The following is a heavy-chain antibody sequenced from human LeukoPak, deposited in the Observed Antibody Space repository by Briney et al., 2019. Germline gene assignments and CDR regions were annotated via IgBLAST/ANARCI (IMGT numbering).Heavy chain of an antibody. D-gene: IGHD1-1*01. Sequence: PGGSLRLSCSASGFTITSHVMHWVRQAPGKGLQYVSGISMNVQTTYYAGSVKGRFTISRDSSKNTVYLQTNSLTAEDTAVYYCVREGLERRTNFDYWGQGTLVSVSS. V-gene: IGHV3-64D*06. CDR2: ISMNVQTT. J-gene: IGHJ4*02. CDR1: GFTITSHV. CDR3: VREGLERRTNFDY.